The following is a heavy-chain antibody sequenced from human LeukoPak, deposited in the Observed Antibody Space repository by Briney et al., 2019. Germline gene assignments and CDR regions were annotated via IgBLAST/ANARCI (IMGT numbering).Heavy chain of an antibody. Sequence: GGSLRLSCAASGFAFAQYMMHRVRQAPGKGLEWVSLITWDGGTTYYAGSVKGRFTISRDNSKNSLYLQMNSLRSEDTALYYCAKDYGNYRGSDYWGQGTLVTVSS. CDR3: AKDYGNYRGSDY. CDR1: GFAFAQYM. D-gene: IGHD3-22*01. CDR2: ITWDGGTT. V-gene: IGHV3-43*01. J-gene: IGHJ4*02.